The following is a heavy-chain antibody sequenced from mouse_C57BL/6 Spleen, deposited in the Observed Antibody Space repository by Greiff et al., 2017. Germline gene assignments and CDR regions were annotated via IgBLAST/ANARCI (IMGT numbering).Heavy chain of an antibody. CDR1: GFTFSDYG. CDR2: ISSGSSTI. V-gene: IGHV5-17*01. CDR3: ARPYGYDYYAMDY. Sequence: EVQLVESGGGLVKPGGSLKLSCAASGFTFSDYGMHWVRQAPEKGLEWVAYISSGSSTIYYADTVKGRFTISRDNAKNTLFLQMTSLRSEDTAMYYCARPYGYDYYAMDYWGQGTSVTVSS. J-gene: IGHJ4*01. D-gene: IGHD2-2*01.